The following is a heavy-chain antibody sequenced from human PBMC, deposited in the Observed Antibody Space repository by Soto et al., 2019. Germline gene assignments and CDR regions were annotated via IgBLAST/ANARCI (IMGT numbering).Heavy chain of an antibody. CDR3: TRHRRDFDY. CDR2: IRSKGNSYAT. J-gene: IGHJ4*02. V-gene: IGHV3-73*01. Sequence: HPGGSLRLSCAASGFTFSDSAMHWVRQASGKGLEWIGRIRSKGNSYATEYAASVRGRFIISRYDAQNMVYLQMNSLKSEDTAIYYCTRHRRDFDYWGQGTLVTVSS. CDR1: GFTFSDSA.